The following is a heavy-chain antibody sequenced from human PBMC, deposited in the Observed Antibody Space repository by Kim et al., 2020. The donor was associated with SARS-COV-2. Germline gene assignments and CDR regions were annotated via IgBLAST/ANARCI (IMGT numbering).Heavy chain of an antibody. J-gene: IGHJ4*02. CDR1: GFTFTSYT. V-gene: IGHV3-21*01. Sequence: GGSLRLSCTASGFTFTSYTMNWVRQAPGKGLEWVSSISSSGHIYYADSVKGRLTISRDNTKNSLFLQMNSLRVEDTALYYCARDLDGYNGFFDYWGQGTL. CDR2: ISSSGHI. D-gene: IGHD5-12*01. CDR3: ARDLDGYNGFFDY.